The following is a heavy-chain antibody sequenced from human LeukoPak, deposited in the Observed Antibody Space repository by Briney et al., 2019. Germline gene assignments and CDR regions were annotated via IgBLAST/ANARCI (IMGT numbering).Heavy chain of an antibody. CDR3: ARGDSSIWYEY. J-gene: IGHJ4*02. CDR1: GYRFTNYW. Sequence: GSYLKISCKGSGYRFTNYWIGWVRQMPGKGLEWMGIIYPGDSETRYSPSFQGQVTFSADKSISTAYLQWSSLKASDTAMYYCARGDSSIWYEYWGQGTLVTVSS. CDR2: IYPGDSET. D-gene: IGHD6-13*01. V-gene: IGHV5-51*01.